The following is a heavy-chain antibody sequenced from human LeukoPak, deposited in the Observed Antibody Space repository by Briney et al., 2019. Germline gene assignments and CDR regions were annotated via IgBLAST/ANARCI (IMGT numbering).Heavy chain of an antibody. CDR2: IYSGGST. D-gene: IGHD6-6*01. Sequence: GGSLRLSCAASGFTVSSNYMSWVRQAPGKGLEWVSVIYSGGSTYYADSVKGRFTISRDNSKNTLYLQMNSLRAEDTAVYYCARVLIAARPGKYYFDYWGQGTLVTVSS. V-gene: IGHV3-53*01. CDR1: GFTVSSNY. CDR3: ARVLIAARPGKYYFDY. J-gene: IGHJ4*02.